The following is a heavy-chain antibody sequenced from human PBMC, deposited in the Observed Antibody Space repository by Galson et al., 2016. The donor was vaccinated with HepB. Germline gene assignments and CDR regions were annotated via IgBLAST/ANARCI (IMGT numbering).Heavy chain of an antibody. J-gene: IGHJ4*02. CDR2: ISSSGSTI. CDR3: ARGWRHNSFDY. Sequence: SLRLSCAASGFTLSTYSMDWVRQAPGKRPKWVSYISSSGSTIYYADSVKGRFTISRDNAKNSVSLQMHSLRDEDTAVYYCARGWRHNSFDYWGQGTLVTVSS. D-gene: IGHD5-24*01. V-gene: IGHV3-48*02. CDR1: GFTLSTYS.